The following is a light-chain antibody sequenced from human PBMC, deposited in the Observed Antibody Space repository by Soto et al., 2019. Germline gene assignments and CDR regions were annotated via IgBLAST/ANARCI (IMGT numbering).Light chain of an antibody. Sequence: EVVLTQSPGTLSLSPGETATLSCRASQTISGTYLAWYQQKPGQAPRLLIYGASGRATGIPDRFSGSGGSGSGTDFTLTISRLEPEDYAVYYCHQSDTSPRTFGQGTKLEIK. J-gene: IGKJ2*01. CDR2: GAS. V-gene: IGKV3-20*01. CDR3: HQSDTSPRT. CDR1: QTISGTY.